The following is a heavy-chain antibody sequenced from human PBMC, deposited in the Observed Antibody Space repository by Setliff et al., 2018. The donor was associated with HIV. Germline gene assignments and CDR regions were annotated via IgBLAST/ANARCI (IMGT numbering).Heavy chain of an antibody. V-gene: IGHV4-31*03. CDR1: GGSISIGGYY. CDR3: ARGGGSRAATSSYHYMDV. J-gene: IGHJ6*03. D-gene: IGHD2-15*01. Sequence: SETLSLTCTVSGGSISIGGYYWGWIRQHPGKGLEWIGYIYHNGSTYYNPSLKSRVIVSVDTSKNQFSLKLSSVTAADTAAYYCARGGGSRAATSSYHYMDVWGKGTTVTVSS. CDR2: IYHNGST.